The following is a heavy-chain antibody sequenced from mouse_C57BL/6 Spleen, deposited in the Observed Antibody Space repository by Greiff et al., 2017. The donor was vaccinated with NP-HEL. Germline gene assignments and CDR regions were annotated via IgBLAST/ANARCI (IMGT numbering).Heavy chain of an antibody. V-gene: IGHV1-82*01. CDR3: AIYGNLGY. J-gene: IGHJ2*01. Sequence: VQLQQSGPELVKPGASVKISCKASGYAFSSSWMNWVKQRPGKGLEWIGRIYPGDGDTNYNGKFKGKATLTADKSSSTAYMQLSSLTSEDSAVYFCAIYGNLGYWGQGTTLTVSS. CDR2: IYPGDGDT. CDR1: GYAFSSSW. D-gene: IGHD2-1*01.